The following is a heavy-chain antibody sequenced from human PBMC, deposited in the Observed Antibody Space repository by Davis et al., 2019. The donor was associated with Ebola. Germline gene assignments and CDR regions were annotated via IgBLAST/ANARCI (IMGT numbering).Heavy chain of an antibody. CDR2: IYQSGIT. D-gene: IGHD3-3*01. J-gene: IGHJ4*02. V-gene: IGHV4-38-2*01. CDR1: GFTFSSYW. CDR3: ARGDFWSGYPPFDH. Sequence: GSLRLSCAASGFTFSSYWMSWVRQAPGKGLEWIGSIYQSGITSYNPSLMSRVTMSVDISRNQFSLKLTSVTAADTAVYYCARGDFWSGYPPFDHWGQGTLVTVSS.